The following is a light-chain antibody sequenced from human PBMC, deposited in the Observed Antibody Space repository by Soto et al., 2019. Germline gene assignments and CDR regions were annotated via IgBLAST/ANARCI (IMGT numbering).Light chain of an antibody. J-gene: IGLJ1*01. V-gene: IGLV2-23*02. CDR3: CSCAGSSTFSYYV. CDR1: SSDVGSYNL. Sequence: QSALTQPASVSGSPGQSITISCTGTSSDVGSYNLVSWYQQHPGKAPKLMIYEVSKRPSGVSNRFSGSKSGNTASLTISGLQAEDEADYYCCSCAGSSTFSYYVFGTGTKLTVL. CDR2: EVS.